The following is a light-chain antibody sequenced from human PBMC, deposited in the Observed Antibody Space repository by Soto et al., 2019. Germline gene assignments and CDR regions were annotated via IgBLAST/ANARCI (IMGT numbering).Light chain of an antibody. CDR2: GAS. CDR1: QSVISNY. CDR3: QQLTGWPIT. J-gene: IGKJ5*01. Sequence: IVLRQSPSSLLASPGESATLSCRASQSVISNYLAWYQQKPGQAPRLLIFGASTRATGIPDRFSGSGSGTDFTLTISSLQAEDFARYCCQQLTGWPITFGQGTRLEIK. V-gene: IGKV3D-20*02.